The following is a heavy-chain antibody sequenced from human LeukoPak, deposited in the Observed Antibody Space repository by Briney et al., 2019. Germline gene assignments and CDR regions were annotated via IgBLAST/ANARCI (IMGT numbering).Heavy chain of an antibody. D-gene: IGHD3-3*01. CDR1: GTSISSGAYS. J-gene: IGHJ4*02. CDR3: ARTITIFGALGYFGY. V-gene: IGHV4-31*03. Sequence: SQTLSLTCTVSGTSISSGAYSWSWGRQHPGKGLEWIAYIYYSGNTYYNPSLKRRVTISVDTSKNQFSLKLSSVTAADTAVYYCARTITIFGALGYFGYWGQGTLVTVSS. CDR2: IYYSGNT.